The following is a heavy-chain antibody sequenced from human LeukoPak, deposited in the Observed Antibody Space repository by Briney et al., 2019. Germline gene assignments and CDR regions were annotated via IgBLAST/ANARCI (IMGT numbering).Heavy chain of an antibody. V-gene: IGHV4-59*01. J-gene: IGHJ4*02. Sequence: PSETLSLTCTVSGGSISSYYWSWIRQPPGKGLEWIGYIYYSGSTNCNPSLKSRVTISVDTSKNQFSLKLNSVTAADTAVYYCARVTGYMIEDYFDYWGQGTLVTVSS. CDR1: GGSISSYY. CDR2: IYYSGST. CDR3: ARVTGYMIEDYFDY. D-gene: IGHD3-9*01.